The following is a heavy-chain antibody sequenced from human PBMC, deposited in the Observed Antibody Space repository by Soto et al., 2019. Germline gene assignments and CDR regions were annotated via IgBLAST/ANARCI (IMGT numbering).Heavy chain of an antibody. J-gene: IGHJ5*02. V-gene: IGHV1-8*01. Sequence: QVQLVQSGAEVKKPGASVKVSCKASGYTFTSYDINWVRQATGQGLEWMGWMNPNSGNTGYAQKFQGRVTMTRNTXIXTAXMELSSLRSEDTAVYYCARGGQIGDGKPGGNWFDPWGQGTLVTVSS. CDR3: ARGGQIGDGKPGGNWFDP. CDR1: GYTFTSYD. D-gene: IGHD4-17*01. CDR2: MNPNSGNT.